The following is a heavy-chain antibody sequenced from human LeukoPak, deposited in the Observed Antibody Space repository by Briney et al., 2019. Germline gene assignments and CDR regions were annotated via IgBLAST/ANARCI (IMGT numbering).Heavy chain of an antibody. CDR3: ARSSGWYG. D-gene: IGHD6-19*01. Sequence: GGSLTLFCTASGFTFSSCEMNWVREARGEGLEWISYILSSGSTKYYADSVKGRFTNSRDNAKNSLYLQINSLRAEDTAVYYCARSSGWYGWGQGTLVNVSS. J-gene: IGHJ4*02. CDR1: GFTFSSCE. CDR2: ILSSGSTK. V-gene: IGHV3-48*03.